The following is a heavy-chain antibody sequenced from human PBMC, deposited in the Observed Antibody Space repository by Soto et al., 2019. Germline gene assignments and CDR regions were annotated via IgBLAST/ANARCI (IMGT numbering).Heavy chain of an antibody. CDR2: ISSNSGSI. J-gene: IGHJ4*02. D-gene: IGHD2-2*02. CDR3: AKDNRRYCSSTSCYTHFDY. CDR1: GFTFDDYA. Sequence: PGGSLRLSCAASGFTFDDYAMHWVRQAPGKGLEWVSGISSNSGSIGYADSVKGRFTISRDNAKNSLYLQMNSLRAEDTALYYCAKDNRRYCSSTSCYTHFDYWGQGTLVTVSS. V-gene: IGHV3-9*01.